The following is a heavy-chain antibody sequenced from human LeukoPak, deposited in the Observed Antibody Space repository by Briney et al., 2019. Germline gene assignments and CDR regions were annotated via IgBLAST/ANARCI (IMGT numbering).Heavy chain of an antibody. CDR2: ISYDGSNK. CDR3: TSSFFDY. J-gene: IGHJ4*02. V-gene: IGHV3-30*03. D-gene: IGHD2-2*01. CDR1: GFTFSSYG. Sequence: GRSLRLSCAASGFTFSSYGMHWVRQAPGKGLEWVAVISYDGSNKYYADSVKGRFTISRDNSKNTLYLQMNSLRAEDTAVYYCTSSFFDYWGQGTLATVSS.